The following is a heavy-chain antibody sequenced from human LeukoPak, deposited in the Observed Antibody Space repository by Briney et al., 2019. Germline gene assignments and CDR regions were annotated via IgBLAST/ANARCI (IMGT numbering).Heavy chain of an antibody. J-gene: IGHJ4*02. V-gene: IGHV3-23*01. CDR1: GFTFSSYA. CDR2: ISGSGGST. Sequence: PGGSLRLSCAASGFTFSSYAMSWVRQAPGKGLEWVSAISGSGGSTYYADSVKGRFTISRDNSKNTLYLQVNGLRAEDTAVYYCAKPRVEATIRTSFDYWGQGTLVTVSS. CDR3: AKPRVEATIRTSFDY. D-gene: IGHD5-12*01.